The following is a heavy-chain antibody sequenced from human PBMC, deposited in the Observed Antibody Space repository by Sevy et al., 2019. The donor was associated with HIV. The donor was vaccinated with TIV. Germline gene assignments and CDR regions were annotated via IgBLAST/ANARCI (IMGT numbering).Heavy chain of an antibody. CDR1: GFTFSNYD. J-gene: IGHJ4*02. CDR3: ARLFSCGGDCYYLDY. Sequence: GGSLRLSCAASGFTFSNYDMHWVRQAPGKGLEWVAVISHDGNYKNYAHSVKVRFTISRDDFKNTLYLQMSSLRPEDTAVYFCARLFSCGGDCYYLDYWGQGALVTVSS. V-gene: IGHV3-30-3*01. D-gene: IGHD2-21*02. CDR2: ISHDGNYK.